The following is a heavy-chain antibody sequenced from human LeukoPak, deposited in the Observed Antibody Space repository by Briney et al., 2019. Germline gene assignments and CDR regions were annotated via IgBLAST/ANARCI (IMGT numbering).Heavy chain of an antibody. V-gene: IGHV3-53*01. Sequence: GGSLRLSCTVSGFTVSSNSMSWVRQAPGKGLEWVSFIYSDNTHYSDSVKGRFTISRDNSKTTVILQMNSLRAEDTAVYYCAIERQFSSGWYYFDYWGQGILVTVSS. CDR3: AIERQFSSGWYYFDY. D-gene: IGHD6-19*01. CDR2: IYSDNT. J-gene: IGHJ4*02. CDR1: GFTVSSNS.